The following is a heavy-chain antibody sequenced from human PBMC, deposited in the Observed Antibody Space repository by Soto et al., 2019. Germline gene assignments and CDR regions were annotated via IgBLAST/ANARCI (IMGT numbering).Heavy chain of an antibody. CDR2: ISSSSSTI. J-gene: IGHJ5*02. CDR3: AREVYSNVALKWFDP. V-gene: IGHV3-48*02. CDR1: GFTFSSYS. Sequence: EVQLVESGGGLVQPGGSLRLSCAASGFTFSSYSMNWVRQAPGKGLEWVSDISSSSSTIYYADSVKGRFTISRDNAKNSLYLQMNRLRDEDTAVYYRAREVYSNVALKWFDPWGQGTLVTVSS. D-gene: IGHD4-4*01.